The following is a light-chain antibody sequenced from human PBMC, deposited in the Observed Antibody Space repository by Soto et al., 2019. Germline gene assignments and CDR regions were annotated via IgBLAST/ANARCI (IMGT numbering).Light chain of an antibody. CDR2: GAS. J-gene: IGKJ5*01. V-gene: IGKV3-20*01. CDR3: RQHGGSPIT. CDR1: QSVTTR. Sequence: IVLTQSPCTLSLSPGERVTLSCRASQSVTTRLAWYQHKPGQAPTLLMSGASNRASGVPVRFSGSGSGTDFTLTITRLEPEDFALYYCRQHGGSPITFGLGTRLEIK.